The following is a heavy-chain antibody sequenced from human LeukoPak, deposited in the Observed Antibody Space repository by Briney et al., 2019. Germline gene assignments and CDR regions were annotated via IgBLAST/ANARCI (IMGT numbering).Heavy chain of an antibody. D-gene: IGHD3-16*01. J-gene: IGHJ4*02. CDR1: GGSISSYY. CDR2: IYYSGST. V-gene: IGHV4-59*01. Sequence: SETLSLTCTVSGGSISSYYWSWIRQPPGKGLEWIGYIYYSGSTNYNPSLKSRVAISVDTSKSQFSLNLSSVTAADTAVYYCARVITVRGVIFDYWGQGTLVTVSS. CDR3: ARVITVRGVIFDY.